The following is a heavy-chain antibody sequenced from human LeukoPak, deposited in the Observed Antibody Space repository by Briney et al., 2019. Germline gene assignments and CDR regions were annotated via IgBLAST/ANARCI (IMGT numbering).Heavy chain of an antibody. D-gene: IGHD2-15*01. CDR1: GFTFSSYS. V-gene: IGHV3-48*01. Sequence: GGSLRLSCAASGFTFSSYSMNWVRRAPGKGLEWVSYISSSSSTIYYADSVKGRFTISRDNAKNSLYLQMNSLRAEDTAVYYCARDSPDIVVVVAATDAFDIWGQGTMVTVSS. CDR3: ARDSPDIVVVVAATDAFDI. J-gene: IGHJ3*02. CDR2: ISSSSSTI.